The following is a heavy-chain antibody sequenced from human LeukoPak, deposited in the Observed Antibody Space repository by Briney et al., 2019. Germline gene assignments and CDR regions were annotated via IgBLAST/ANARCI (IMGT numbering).Heavy chain of an antibody. Sequence: SETLSLTCTVSGGSISSSSYYWGWIRQPPGKGLEWIGSIYYSGSTNYNPSLKSRVTISVDTSKNQFSLKLSSVTAADTAVYYCAREGWTGGGYYFDYWGQGTLVTVSS. V-gene: IGHV4-39*07. CDR2: IYYSGST. CDR3: AREGWTGGGYYFDY. D-gene: IGHD6-19*01. J-gene: IGHJ4*02. CDR1: GGSISSSSYY.